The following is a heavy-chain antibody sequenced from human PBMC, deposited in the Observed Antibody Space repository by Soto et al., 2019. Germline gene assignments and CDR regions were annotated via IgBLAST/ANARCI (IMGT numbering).Heavy chain of an antibody. D-gene: IGHD4-4*01. CDR1: GFSFDSYS. Sequence: LVESGGGVVQPGRSLTLSCAGSGFSFDSYSMHWVRQAPGKGLEWVTTVSFDSKNKYYIDSVEGRFTSSRDNSKNMLYLQMNSLTHEDTAVYYCAKESVEATYSFYGMDVWGPGTTVTVSS. J-gene: IGHJ6*02. CDR2: VSFDSKNK. CDR3: AKESVEATYSFYGMDV. V-gene: IGHV3-30*18.